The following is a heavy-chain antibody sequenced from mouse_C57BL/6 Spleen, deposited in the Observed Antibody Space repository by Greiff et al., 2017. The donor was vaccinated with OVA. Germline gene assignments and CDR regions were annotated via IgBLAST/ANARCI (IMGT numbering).Heavy chain of an antibody. CDR2: ISDGGSYT. D-gene: IGHD2-4*01. V-gene: IGHV5-4*01. CDR3: ARGGDYDWFAY. Sequence: EVQLVESGGGLVKPGGSLKLSCAASGFTFSSYAMSWVRQTPAKRLEWVATISDGGSYTYYPDNVKGRFTISRDNAKNNLYLQMSHLKSEDTAMYYCARGGDYDWFAYWGQGTLVTVSA. J-gene: IGHJ3*01. CDR1: GFTFSSYA.